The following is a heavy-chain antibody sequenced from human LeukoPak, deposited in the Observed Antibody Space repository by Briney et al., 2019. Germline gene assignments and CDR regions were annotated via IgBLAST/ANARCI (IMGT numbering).Heavy chain of an antibody. CDR3: ATFEYSSSSAGAFDI. J-gene: IGHJ3*02. D-gene: IGHD6-6*01. CDR2: IKQDGSEK. V-gene: IGHV3-7*01. Sequence: GGSLRLSCAASGFTFSSYWMSWVRQAPGKGREWVANIKQDGSEKYYVDSVKGRFTISRDNAKNSLYLQMNSLRAEDTAVYYCATFEYSSSSAGAFDIWGQGTMVTVSS. CDR1: GFTFSSYW.